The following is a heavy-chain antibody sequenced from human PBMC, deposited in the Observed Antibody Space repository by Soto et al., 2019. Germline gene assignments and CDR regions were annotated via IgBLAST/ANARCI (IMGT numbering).Heavy chain of an antibody. V-gene: IGHV3-48*03. Sequence: PGGSLRLSCAASGFTFSSYEMNWVRQAPGKGLEWVSYISSSGSTIYYADSVKGRFTISRDNAKNSLYLQMNSLRAEDTAVYYCARSLVGARFGYWGQGTLVTVSS. CDR2: ISSSGSTI. D-gene: IGHD1-26*01. J-gene: IGHJ4*02. CDR1: GFTFSSYE. CDR3: ARSLVGARFGY.